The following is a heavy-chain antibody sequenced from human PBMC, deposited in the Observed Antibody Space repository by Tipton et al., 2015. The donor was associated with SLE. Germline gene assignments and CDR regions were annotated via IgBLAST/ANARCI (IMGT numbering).Heavy chain of an antibody. D-gene: IGHD3-10*01. J-gene: IGHJ3*02. CDR3: ARRGSGSYDI. V-gene: IGHV4-39*07. CDR1: GGSISSYY. Sequence: TLSLTCTVSGGSISSYYWGWIRQPPGKGLEWIGSIYYSGSTYYNPSLKSRVTISVDTSKNQFSLKLSSVTAADTAVYYCARRGSGSYDIWGQGTMVTVSS. CDR2: IYYSGST.